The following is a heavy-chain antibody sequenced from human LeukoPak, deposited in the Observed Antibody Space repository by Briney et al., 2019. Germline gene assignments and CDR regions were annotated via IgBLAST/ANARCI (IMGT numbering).Heavy chain of an antibody. V-gene: IGHV3-21*01. J-gene: IGHJ4*02. CDR1: GFTFSSHN. CDR2: ISASGSHM. CDR3: AREAPDRDLPDH. Sequence: GGSLRLSCVASGFTFSSHNMNWVRQAPGKGLQWVSYISASGSHMYYEDSVKGRFTISRDNAGGSLYLHMNSLRGEDTAVYYCAREAPDRDLPDHWGQGTLVTV. D-gene: IGHD1-14*01.